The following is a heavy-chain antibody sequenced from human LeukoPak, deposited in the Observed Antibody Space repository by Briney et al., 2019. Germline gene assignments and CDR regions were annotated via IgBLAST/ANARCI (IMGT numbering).Heavy chain of an antibody. Sequence: GGSLRLSCAASGFTFSSYSMNWVRQAPGKGLEWVGRIKSKTDGGTTDYAAPAKGRFTISRDDSKNTLYLQMNSLKTEDTAVYYCTTPPSEVAAAGGWGQGTLVTVSS. J-gene: IGHJ4*02. CDR2: IKSKTDGGTT. D-gene: IGHD6-13*01. CDR1: GFTFSSYS. CDR3: TTPPSEVAAAGG. V-gene: IGHV3-15*01.